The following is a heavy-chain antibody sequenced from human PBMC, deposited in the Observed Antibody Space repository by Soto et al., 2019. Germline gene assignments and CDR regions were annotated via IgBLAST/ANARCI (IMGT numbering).Heavy chain of an antibody. Sequence: QVQLVQSGAEVKKPGSSVKVSCKASGGTFSSYAISWVRQAPGQGLEWMGGIIPIFGTANYAQKFQGRVTITADESTSTAYMELSSLRSEDTAVYYCVREGAAMAPYYYYGMDVWGQGTTVTVSS. CDR3: VREGAAMAPYYYYGMDV. CDR1: GGTFSSYA. CDR2: IIPIFGTA. V-gene: IGHV1-69*01. D-gene: IGHD5-18*01. J-gene: IGHJ6*02.